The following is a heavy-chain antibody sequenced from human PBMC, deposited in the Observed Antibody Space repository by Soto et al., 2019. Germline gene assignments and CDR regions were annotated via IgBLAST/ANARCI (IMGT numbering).Heavy chain of an antibody. CDR1: GYSFTSYW. J-gene: IGHJ6*02. D-gene: IGHD6-13*01. CDR2: IYPGDSDT. V-gene: IGHV5-51*01. Sequence: RGESLKISCKGSGYSFTSYWIGWVRQMPGKGLEWMGIIYPGDSDTRYSPSFQGQVTISADKSISTAYLQWSSLKASDTAMYYCARLEYSSSWYDYYYYYGMDVWGQGTTVTVSS. CDR3: ARLEYSSSWYDYYYYYGMDV.